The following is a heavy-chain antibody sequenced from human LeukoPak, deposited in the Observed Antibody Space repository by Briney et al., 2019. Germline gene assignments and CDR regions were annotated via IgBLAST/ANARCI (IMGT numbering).Heavy chain of an antibody. J-gene: IGHJ4*02. CDR2: IRYGGSNK. D-gene: IGHD6-19*01. V-gene: IGHV3-30*02. CDR1: GFTFSSYG. Sequence: PGGSLRLSCAASGFTFSSYGMHWVRHAPGKGLEWVAFIRYGGSNKYYADSVKGRFTISRDNTKNSLYLQMDTLRAEDTAVYYCARVGKNGWDSDHWGQGTLVTVSS. CDR3: ARVGKNGWDSDH.